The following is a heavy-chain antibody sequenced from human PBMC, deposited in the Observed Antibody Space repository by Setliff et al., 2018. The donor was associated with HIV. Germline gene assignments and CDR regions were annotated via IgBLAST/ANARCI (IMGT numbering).Heavy chain of an antibody. J-gene: IGHJ4*02. CDR2: ISPNNGGT. D-gene: IGHD1-1*01. V-gene: IGHV1-2*02. CDR1: GYTFTSYY. Sequence: ASVKVSCKASGYTFTSYYMHWVRQAPGQGLEWMGWISPNNGGTKTTRNFRGRVTMTRDTSINTAYMELSGVRSDDTAIDFCARQLSNSLYYWGQGTLVTVSS. CDR3: ARQLSNSLYY.